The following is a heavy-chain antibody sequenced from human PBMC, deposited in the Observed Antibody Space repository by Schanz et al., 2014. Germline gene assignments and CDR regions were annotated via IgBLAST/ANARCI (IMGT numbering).Heavy chain of an antibody. CDR1: GFAFSSYG. J-gene: IGHJ4*02. V-gene: IGHV3-23*04. Sequence: VQLVESGGGLVQPGGSLRLSCLASGFAFSSYGMNWLRQAPGKGLEWVSAINTGVNTYYADSVRGRFTMSRDNSKNTLYLQMNSLRAGDAAVYYCARGLIAAAGGAFDYWGQGTLVAVSA. CDR3: ARGLIAAAGGAFDY. CDR2: INTGVNT. D-gene: IGHD6-13*01.